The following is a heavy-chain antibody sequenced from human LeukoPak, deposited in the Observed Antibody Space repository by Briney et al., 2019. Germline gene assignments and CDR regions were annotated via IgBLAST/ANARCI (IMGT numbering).Heavy chain of an antibody. Sequence: PSETLSLTCAVYGGPFSGYYWSWIRQPPGKGLEWIGEINHSGSTNYNPSLKSRVTISVDTSKNQFSLKLSSVTAADTAVYYCARGALYCSSTSCYNYYGMDVWGQGTTVTVSS. CDR2: INHSGST. D-gene: IGHD2-2*02. CDR3: ARGALYCSSTSCYNYYGMDV. CDR1: GGPFSGYY. V-gene: IGHV4-34*01. J-gene: IGHJ6*02.